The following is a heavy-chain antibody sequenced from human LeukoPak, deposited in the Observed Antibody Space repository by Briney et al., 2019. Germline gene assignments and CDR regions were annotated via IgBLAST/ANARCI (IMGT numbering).Heavy chain of an antibody. V-gene: IGHV3-7*03. CDR3: ARGRLGHFGY. Sequence: GGSLRLSCAASGFTFSSYGMSWVRQAPGKGLEWVANIKQDGGKKYYVDSVKGRFTISRDNAKNSLYLQMNSLRAEDTAVYYCARGRLGHFGYWGQGTLVTVSS. CDR1: GFTFSSYG. CDR2: IKQDGGKK. J-gene: IGHJ4*02.